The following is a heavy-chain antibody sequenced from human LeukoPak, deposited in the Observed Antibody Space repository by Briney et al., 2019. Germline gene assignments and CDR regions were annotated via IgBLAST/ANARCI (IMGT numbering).Heavy chain of an antibody. J-gene: IGHJ6*02. CDR1: GFTFGDYA. CDR2: ISWNSGSI. CDR3: AKDYRGWYFSFGMDV. D-gene: IGHD6-19*01. V-gene: IGHV3-9*01. Sequence: GRSLRLSCAASGFTFGDYAMHWVRQAPGKGLEGVSGISWNSGSIGYADSVKGRFTISRDNANNSLYLQMNSLRAEDTALYYCAKDYRGWYFSFGMDVWGQGTTVTVSS.